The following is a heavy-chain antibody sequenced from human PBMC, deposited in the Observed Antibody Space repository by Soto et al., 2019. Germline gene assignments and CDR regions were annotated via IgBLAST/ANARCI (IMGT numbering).Heavy chain of an antibody. CDR2: IYPGDSDT. D-gene: IGHD2-2*01. CDR1: GYSFTSYW. CDR3: SRVSGQDIVVVPAAMFGFDI. J-gene: IGHJ3*02. Sequence: GESLKISCKGSGYSFTSYWIGWVRQMPGKGLEWMGIIYPGDSDTRYSPSFQGQVTISADKSISTAYLQWSSLKASDTAMYYCSRVSGQDIVVVPAAMFGFDIWGQGTMVTVSS. V-gene: IGHV5-51*01.